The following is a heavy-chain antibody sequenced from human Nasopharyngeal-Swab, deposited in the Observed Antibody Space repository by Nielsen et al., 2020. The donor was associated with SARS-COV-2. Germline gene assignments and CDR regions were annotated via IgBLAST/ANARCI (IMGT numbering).Heavy chain of an antibody. CDR1: GFTFSDYY. CDR2: ISSGGSNI. V-gene: IGHV3-11*01. D-gene: IGHD4-23*01. J-gene: IGHJ6*02. CDR3: ARDRHGDDSRNYYYGMDV. Sequence: GESLKISCAASGFTFSDYYMSWLRQAPGKGLEWVSYISSGGSNIYYADSVKGRFTISRDQAKKSLYLQMNSLRAEDTAVYYCARDRHGDDSRNYYYGMDVRGQGTTVSVSS.